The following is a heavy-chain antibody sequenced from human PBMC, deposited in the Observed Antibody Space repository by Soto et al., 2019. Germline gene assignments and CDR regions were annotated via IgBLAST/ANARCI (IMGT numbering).Heavy chain of an antibody. V-gene: IGHV3-33*01. D-gene: IGHD3-10*01. CDR1: GFTFSSYG. CDR3: ARDSPMGRGSGSYSGGLDY. Sequence: QVQLVESGGGVVQPGRSLRLSCAASGFTFSSYGMHWVRQAPGKGLEWVAVIWYDGSNKYYADSVKGRFTISRDNSKNTLYLQMNSLRAEDTAVYYCARDSPMGRGSGSYSGGLDYWGQGTLVTVSS. J-gene: IGHJ4*02. CDR2: IWYDGSNK.